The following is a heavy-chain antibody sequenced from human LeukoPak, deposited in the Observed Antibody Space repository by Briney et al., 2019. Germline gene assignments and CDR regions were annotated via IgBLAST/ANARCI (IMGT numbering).Heavy chain of an antibody. CDR2: MNQDGREK. D-gene: IGHD3-9*01. J-gene: IGHJ4*02. Sequence: GGSLRLSCAASGFTFSSYWMNWVRQAPGKGLEWVANMNQDGREKYYVDSVKGRFTISRDNAKNSLYLQMNSLRAEDTAVYYCARVNYDILTGYLSYFDYWGQGTLVTVSS. CDR3: ARVNYDILTGYLSYFDY. CDR1: GFTFSSYW. V-gene: IGHV3-7*04.